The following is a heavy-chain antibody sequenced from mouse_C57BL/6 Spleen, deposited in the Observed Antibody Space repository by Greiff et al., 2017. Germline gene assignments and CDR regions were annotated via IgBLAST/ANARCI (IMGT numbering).Heavy chain of an antibody. D-gene: IGHD1-1*01. CDR3: ARDQDYYAETHYYAMDY. Sequence: EVQLQQSGPGLVKPSQSLSLTCSVTGYSITSGYYWNWIRQFPGNKLEWMGYISYDGSNNYNPSLKNRISITRDTSKNQFFLKLNSVTTEDTATYYCARDQDYYAETHYYAMDYWGQGTSVTVSS. CDR1: GYSITSGYY. V-gene: IGHV3-6*01. CDR2: ISYDGSN. J-gene: IGHJ4*01.